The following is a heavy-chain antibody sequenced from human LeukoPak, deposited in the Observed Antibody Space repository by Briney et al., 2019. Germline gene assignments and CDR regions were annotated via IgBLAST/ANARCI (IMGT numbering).Heavy chain of an antibody. V-gene: IGHV3-7*01. D-gene: IGHD5-18*01. CDR2: IKQDGSEK. J-gene: IGHJ4*02. Sequence: GGSLRLSCAASGFTLSSYWMSWVRQAPGKGLEWVANIKQDGSEKYYVDSVKGRFTISRDNAKNSLFLQMNSLRAEDTAVYYCAMAGYSDGPFDFDYWGQGTLVTVSS. CDR1: GFTLSSYW. CDR3: AMAGYSDGPFDFDY.